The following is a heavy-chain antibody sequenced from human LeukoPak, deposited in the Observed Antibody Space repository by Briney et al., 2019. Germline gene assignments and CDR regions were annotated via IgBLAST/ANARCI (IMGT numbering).Heavy chain of an antibody. CDR1: LGTFIRYA. V-gene: IGHV1-69*05. CDR3: TRDTATIYGDSDPNWSDT. Sequence: SVKVSCMASLGTFIRYASSWVRQAPAREAEWMGRIILIFRTANIAEKFQGRDTITTDESTSTANMELSSLRSEDTAVYYCTRDTATIYGDSDPNWSDTWGQGNLVTASS. J-gene: IGHJ5*02. CDR2: IILIFRTA. D-gene: IGHD4-17*01.